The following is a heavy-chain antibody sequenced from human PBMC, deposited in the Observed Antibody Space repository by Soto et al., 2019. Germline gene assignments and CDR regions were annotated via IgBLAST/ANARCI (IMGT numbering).Heavy chain of an antibody. Sequence: ASVKVSCKASGYTFTGYYMRWVRQAPGQGLEWMGKINPSGGSTSYAQKFQGRVTMTRDASTSTVYMELSSLRSEDTAVYYCARVAQPITMIVVVGYFDYWGQGTLVTVSS. CDR3: ARVAQPITMIVVVGYFDY. CDR1: GYTFTGYY. CDR2: INPSGGST. J-gene: IGHJ4*02. D-gene: IGHD3-22*01. V-gene: IGHV1-46*01.